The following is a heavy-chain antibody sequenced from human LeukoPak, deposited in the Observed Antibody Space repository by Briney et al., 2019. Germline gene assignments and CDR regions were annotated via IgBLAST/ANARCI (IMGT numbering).Heavy chain of an antibody. D-gene: IGHD6-13*01. Sequence: ASVKVSCKASGYTFTSYGISWVRQAPGQGLEWMGWISAYNGNTNYAQKLQGRVTMTTDTSTSTAYMELRSLRSDDTAVYYCARMSIAAAGSYYYYGMDVWGQGTTVTVSS. V-gene: IGHV1-18*01. J-gene: IGHJ6*02. CDR2: ISAYNGNT. CDR3: ARMSIAAAGSYYYYGMDV. CDR1: GYTFTSYG.